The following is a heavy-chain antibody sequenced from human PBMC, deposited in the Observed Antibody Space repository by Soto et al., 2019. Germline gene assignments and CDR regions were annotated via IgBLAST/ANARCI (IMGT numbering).Heavy chain of an antibody. J-gene: IGHJ4*02. D-gene: IGHD3-10*01. Sequence: EVQLLESGGGLVQPGGSLRLSCAASGFTFNNYAMTWVRQAPGKGLEWVSAISGGGDTTSYADSVKGRFTVSRDGSQNTAYLEKGRPGGEEQALYFWAKGPGGSGGPTPRVDFWGQGTLVTVSS. CDR3: AKGPGGSGGPTPRVDF. CDR1: GFTFNNYA. V-gene: IGHV3-23*01. CDR2: ISGGGDTT.